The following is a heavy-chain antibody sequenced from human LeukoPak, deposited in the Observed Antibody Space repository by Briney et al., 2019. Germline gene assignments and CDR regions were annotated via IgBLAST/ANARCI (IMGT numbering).Heavy chain of an antibody. D-gene: IGHD2-2*01. CDR1: GGSISSSSYY. J-gene: IGHJ5*02. V-gene: IGHV4-39*01. Sequence: PSETLSLTCTVSGGSISSSSYYWGWIRQPPGKGLEWIGNIYYSGSTYYNPSLKSRVTISVDTSKNQFSLKLSSVTAADTAVYYCARHEYCSSTSCYNWFDPWGQGTLVTVSS. CDR2: IYYSGST. CDR3: ARHEYCSSTSCYNWFDP.